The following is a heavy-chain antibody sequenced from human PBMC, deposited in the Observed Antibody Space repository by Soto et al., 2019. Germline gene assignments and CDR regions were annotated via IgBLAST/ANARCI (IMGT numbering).Heavy chain of an antibody. V-gene: IGHV3-9*01. D-gene: IGHD3-10*01. Sequence: GGSLRLSCAASGFTFDDYAMHWVRQAPGKGLEWVSGISWNSGSIGYADSVKGRFTISRDNAKNSLYLQMNSLRAEDTALYYCAKDERYYYGSGSLGMDVCGQGTTVTVSS. CDR2: ISWNSGSI. CDR1: GFTFDDYA. CDR3: AKDERYYYGSGSLGMDV. J-gene: IGHJ6*02.